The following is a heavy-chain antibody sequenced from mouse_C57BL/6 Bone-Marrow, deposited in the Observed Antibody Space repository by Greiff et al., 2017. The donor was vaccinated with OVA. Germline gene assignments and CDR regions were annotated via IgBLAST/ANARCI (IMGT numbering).Heavy chain of an antibody. D-gene: IGHD2-3*01. J-gene: IGHJ1*03. CDR2: IDPSDSYT. Sequence: QVQLQQPGAELVMPGASVKLSCKASGYTFTSYWMHWVKQRPGQGLEWIGEIDPSDSYTNYNQKFKGKATLTVDKSSSTAYMQLSSLTSEDSAVYYCSLYDGYSRYFDVWGTGTAITVSS. V-gene: IGHV1-69*01. CDR1: GYTFTSYW. CDR3: SLYDGYSRYFDV.